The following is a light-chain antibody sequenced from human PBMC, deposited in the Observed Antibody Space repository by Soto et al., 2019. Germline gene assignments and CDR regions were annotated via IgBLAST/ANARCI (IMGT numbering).Light chain of an antibody. CDR3: LQHNTYPRT. V-gene: IGKV1-17*03. J-gene: IGKJ1*01. CDR1: QGISTY. Sequence: DIQMTQSPSAMSASVGDRVTITCRASQGISTYLAWFQQKPGEAPKRLIYAASSLQSGVPSRFSGSGSGTEFTLTISSLQPEDFATYYCLQHNTYPRTFGQGTKVDIK. CDR2: AAS.